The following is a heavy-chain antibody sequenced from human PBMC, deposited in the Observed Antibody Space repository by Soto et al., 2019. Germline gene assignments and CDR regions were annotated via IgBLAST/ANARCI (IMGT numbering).Heavy chain of an antibody. CDR3: ANQQLRSRGWFDP. CDR2: INSDGSST. V-gene: IGHV3-74*01. Sequence: GGSLRLSCAASGFTFSSYWMHWVRQAPGKGLVWVSRINSDGSSTSYADSVKGRFTISRDNAKNTLYLQMNSLRAEDTAVYYCANQQLRSRGWFDPWGQGTLVTVSS. D-gene: IGHD6-13*01. J-gene: IGHJ5*02. CDR1: GFTFSSYW.